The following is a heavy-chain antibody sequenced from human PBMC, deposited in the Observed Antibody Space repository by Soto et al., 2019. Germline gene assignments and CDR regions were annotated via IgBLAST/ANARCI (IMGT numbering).Heavy chain of an antibody. CDR3: ARSRRDGYNQYYFDY. CDR1: GYTFTSYA. V-gene: IGHV1-3*05. D-gene: IGHD5-12*01. Sequence: QVQLVQSGAEEKKPGASVKVSCKASGYTFTSYAMHWVRQAPGQRLEWMGWINAGNGNTKYSQKFQGRVTITRDTSAITAYMELSSLRSEDTAVYYCARSRRDGYNQYYFDYWGQGTLVTVSS. CDR2: INAGNGNT. J-gene: IGHJ4*02.